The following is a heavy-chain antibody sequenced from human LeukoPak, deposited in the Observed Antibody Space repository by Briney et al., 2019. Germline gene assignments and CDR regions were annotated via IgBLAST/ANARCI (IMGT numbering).Heavy chain of an antibody. CDR1: GYTLTSYD. D-gene: IGHD1-26*01. Sequence: GASVKVSCKASGYTLTSYDINWVRQATGQGLEWMGWMNPNSGNTGYAQKFQGRVTMTRNTSISTAYMELSSLRSEDTAVYYCARDRTPYWELPEIDYWGQGTLVTVSS. CDR2: MNPNSGNT. V-gene: IGHV1-8*01. J-gene: IGHJ4*02. CDR3: ARDRTPYWELPEIDY.